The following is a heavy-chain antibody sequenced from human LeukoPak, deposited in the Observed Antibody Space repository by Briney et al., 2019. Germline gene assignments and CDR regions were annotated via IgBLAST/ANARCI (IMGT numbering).Heavy chain of an antibody. D-gene: IGHD3-10*01. J-gene: IGHJ6*03. CDR1: GFAVSSNY. CDR3: ARCTGYYFGSGNYYYYMDV. Sequence: PWGSLRLSCAASGFAVSSNYMSWVRQAPGKGLEWVSIIYSGGSTYYADSVKGRFTISRDNSKNTLYLQMNSLRAEDTAVYYCARCTGYYFGSGNYYYYMDVWGKGTTVTISS. V-gene: IGHV3-53*01. CDR2: IYSGGST.